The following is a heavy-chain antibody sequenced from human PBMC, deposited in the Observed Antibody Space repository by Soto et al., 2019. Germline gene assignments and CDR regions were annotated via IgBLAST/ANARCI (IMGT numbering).Heavy chain of an antibody. Sequence: ASVKVSCKASGYTFTSYGISWVRQAPGQGLEWMGWISAYNGNTNYAQKLQGRVTMTTDTSTSTAYMELRSLRSDDTAVYYCARVRPLWSGYFPASITYYYYMDVWGKGTTVTVSS. CDR2: ISAYNGNT. CDR1: GYTFTSYG. CDR3: ARVRPLWSGYFPASITYYYYMDV. J-gene: IGHJ6*03. V-gene: IGHV1-18*01. D-gene: IGHD3-3*01.